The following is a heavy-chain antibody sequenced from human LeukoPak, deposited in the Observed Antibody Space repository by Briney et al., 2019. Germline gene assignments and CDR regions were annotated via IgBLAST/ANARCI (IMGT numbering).Heavy chain of an antibody. CDR1: GFTFSDYA. J-gene: IGHJ4*02. CDR3: ARGDCSGGSCYLSLTTIDY. V-gene: IGHV3-30*04. Sequence: GGSLRLSCAASGFTFSDYAMHWVRQAPGKGLEWVAVISYDGSDKYSADSVKGRFTISRDNAKNSLYLQMNSLRAEDTAVYYCARGDCSGGSCYLSLTTIDYWGQGTLVTVSS. CDR2: ISYDGSDK. D-gene: IGHD2-15*01.